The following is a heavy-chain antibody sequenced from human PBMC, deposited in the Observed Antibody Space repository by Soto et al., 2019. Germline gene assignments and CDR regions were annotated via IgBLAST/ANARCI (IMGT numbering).Heavy chain of an antibody. CDR2: ISSSSSYI. J-gene: IGHJ4*02. CDR1: GFTFSSYS. CDR3: ARDWGIAAAGPLDY. D-gene: IGHD6-13*01. V-gene: IGHV3-21*01. Sequence: LRLSCAASGFTFSSYSMNWVRQAPGKGLEWVSSISSSSSYIYYADSVKGRFTISRDNAKNSLHLQMNSLRAEDTAVYYCARDWGIAAAGPLDYWGQGTLVTVSS.